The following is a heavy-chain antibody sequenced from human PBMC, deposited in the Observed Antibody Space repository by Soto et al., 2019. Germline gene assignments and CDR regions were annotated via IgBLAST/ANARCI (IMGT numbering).Heavy chain of an antibody. CDR2: IYYSGGT. CDR1: GGSISSYY. CDR3: ARERGSYYPG. J-gene: IGHJ4*02. Sequence: SETLSLTCTVSGGSISSYYWSWIRQPPGKGLEWIGYIYYSGGTNYNPSLKSRVTISVDTSKNQFSLKLSSVTAADTAVYYCARERGSYYPGWGQGTLVTVSS. D-gene: IGHD1-26*01. V-gene: IGHV4-59*01.